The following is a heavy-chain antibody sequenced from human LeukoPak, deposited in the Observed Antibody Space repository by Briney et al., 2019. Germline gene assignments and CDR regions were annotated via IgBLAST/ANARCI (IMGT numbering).Heavy chain of an antibody. Sequence: GGSLRLSCAASGFTFSSFAMSWVRQAPGKGLEWVSAIGGGGVDTYYADSVKGRYTISRDNSKNTLYLQMNSLRAEDTAVYYCAKRGESCSSTNCLKYYFDYWGQGTLVTVSS. J-gene: IGHJ4*02. CDR2: IGGGGVDT. CDR3: AKRGESCSSTNCLKYYFDY. CDR1: GFTFSSFA. D-gene: IGHD2-2*01. V-gene: IGHV3-23*01.